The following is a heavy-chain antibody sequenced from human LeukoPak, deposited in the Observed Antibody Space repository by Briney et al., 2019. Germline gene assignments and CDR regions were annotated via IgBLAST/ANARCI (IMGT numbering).Heavy chain of an antibody. V-gene: IGHV4-34*01. Sequence: SETLSLTCAVYGGSFRDDYWSWIRQPPGKGLEWIGEINHSGHTSYNPSLKSRVTISIDTSKNQFSLKVRSVTAADTAVYYCARDDVPMNAFDIWGQGTMVTVSS. CDR3: ARDDVPMNAFDI. CDR2: INHSGHT. CDR1: GGSFRDDY. D-gene: IGHD3-22*01. J-gene: IGHJ3*02.